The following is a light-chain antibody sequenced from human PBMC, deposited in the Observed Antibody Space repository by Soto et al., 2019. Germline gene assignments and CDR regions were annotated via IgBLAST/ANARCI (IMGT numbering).Light chain of an antibody. CDR1: SSNTGADYD. V-gene: IGLV1-40*01. J-gene: IGLJ2*01. Sequence: QSVLTQPPSVSGAPGQRVTISCTGSSSNTGADYDVHWYQHLPGSAPKLLIYDNNIRPPGVPDRFSGSKSGTSASLAITGLQAEDEGDYYCQSYDSSLSNLVVFGGGTKLTVL. CDR3: QSYDSSLSNLVV. CDR2: DNN.